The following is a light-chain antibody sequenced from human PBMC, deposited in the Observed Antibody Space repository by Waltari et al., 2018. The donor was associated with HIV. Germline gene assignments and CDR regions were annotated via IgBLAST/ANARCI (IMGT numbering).Light chain of an antibody. CDR1: NSNIGAGHT. V-gene: IGLV1-40*01. CDR3: QSYDSSLSGVV. Sequence: QSVLRQPPSVSGAPGQRVTISCTGSNSNIGAGHTVHWYPQLPGTAPKLLIYDNTNRPSGVPDRFSGSKSGTSTSLAIAGLQADDEADYYCQSYDSSLSGVVFGGGTRLTVL. J-gene: IGLJ2*01. CDR2: DNT.